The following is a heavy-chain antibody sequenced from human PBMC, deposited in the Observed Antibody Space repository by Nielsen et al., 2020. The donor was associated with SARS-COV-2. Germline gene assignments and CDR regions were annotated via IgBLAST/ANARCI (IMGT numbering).Heavy chain of an antibody. CDR2: ISVST. Sequence: GESLKISCAASGFPFSSYEMNWVRQAPGKGLEWVSAISVSTYYADSVKGRFTISRDNSKNTLYLQMNSLRAEDTAVYYCAKRSGYTSGWYGDYWGQGTLVTVSS. CDR3: AKRSGYTSGWYGDY. CDR1: GFPFSSYE. D-gene: IGHD6-19*01. V-gene: IGHV3-23*01. J-gene: IGHJ4*02.